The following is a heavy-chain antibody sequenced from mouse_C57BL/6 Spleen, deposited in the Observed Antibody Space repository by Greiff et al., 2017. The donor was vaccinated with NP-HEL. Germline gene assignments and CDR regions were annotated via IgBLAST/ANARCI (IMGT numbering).Heavy chain of an antibody. CDR1: GYTFTSYW. V-gene: IGHV1-53*01. D-gene: IGHD2-1*01. Sequence: VQLQQSGTELVKPGASVKLSCKASGYTFTSYWMHWVKQRPGQGLEWIGNINPSNGGTNYNEKFKSKATLTVDKSSSTAYMQLSSLTSEDSAVYYGARGGGYGNLAWFAYWGQGTLVTVSA. J-gene: IGHJ3*01. CDR3: ARGGGYGNLAWFAY. CDR2: INPSNGGT.